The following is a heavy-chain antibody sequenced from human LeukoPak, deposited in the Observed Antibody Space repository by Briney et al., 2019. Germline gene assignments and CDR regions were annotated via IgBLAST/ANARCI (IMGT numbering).Heavy chain of an antibody. Sequence: SETLSLTCTVSGGSISSSSYYWGWIRQPPGKGLEWIGSIYYSGSTYYNPSLKSRVTISVDTSKSQFSLKLSSVTAADTAVYYCARRGSYYLEGHYWGQGTLVTVSS. D-gene: IGHD1-26*01. J-gene: IGHJ4*02. CDR2: IYYSGST. V-gene: IGHV4-39*01. CDR1: GGSISSSSYY. CDR3: ARRGSYYLEGHY.